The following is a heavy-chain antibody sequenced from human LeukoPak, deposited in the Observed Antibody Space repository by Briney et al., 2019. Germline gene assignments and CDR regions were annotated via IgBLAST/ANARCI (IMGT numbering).Heavy chain of an antibody. J-gene: IGHJ5*02. V-gene: IGHV4-34*01. CDR3: ARGERFDP. CDR1: GGSFSGYY. CDR2: INHSGST. Sequence: SETLSITCAVYGGSFSGYYWSWIRQPPGKGLEWIGEINHSGSTNYNPSLKSRVTISVDTSKNQFSLKLSSVTAADTAVYYCARGERFDPWGQGTLVTVSS.